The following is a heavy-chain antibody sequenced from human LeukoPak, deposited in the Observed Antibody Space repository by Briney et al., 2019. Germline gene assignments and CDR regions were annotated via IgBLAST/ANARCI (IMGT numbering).Heavy chain of an antibody. D-gene: IGHD6-19*01. CDR1: GDSISRYY. V-gene: IGHV4-59*01. J-gene: IGHJ4*02. CDR3: ARGTYSSGWYYYFDY. CDR2: IYYSGST. Sequence: SETLSLTCTVSGDSISRYYWSWLRQPPGKGLEWIGYIYYSGSTNYNPSLKSQVTISVDTSKNQFSLNLSSVTAADTAVYYCARGTYSSGWYYYFDYWGQGTLVTVSS.